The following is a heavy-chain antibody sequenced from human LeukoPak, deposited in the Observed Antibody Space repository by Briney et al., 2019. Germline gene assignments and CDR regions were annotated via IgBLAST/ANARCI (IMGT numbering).Heavy chain of an antibody. CDR3: ARNDLGSGAEYFRH. D-gene: IGHD3-16*01. J-gene: IGHJ1*01. V-gene: IGHV4-59*10. CDR1: GGSFSGYY. CDR2: IYATGTT. Sequence: SETLSLTCAVYGGSFSGYYWSWIRQPAGKGLEWIGRIYATGTTNYNPSLKSRVTISVDTSKNQFSLELTPVTAAGTAMYYCARNDLGSGAEYFRHWGQGALVTVSS.